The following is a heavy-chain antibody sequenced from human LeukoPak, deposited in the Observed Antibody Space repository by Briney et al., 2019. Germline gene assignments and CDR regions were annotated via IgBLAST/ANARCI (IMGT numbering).Heavy chain of an antibody. CDR3: AREVASAAFDY. V-gene: IGHV3-74*03. D-gene: IGHD5-12*01. Sequence: SGGSLRLSCAASGFTFSGYWMHWVRQAPGKGLMGVSLIKSDGSSAMYADSVKGRLSISRDNAKNTLDLQMNSLRAEDTAVYFCAREVASAAFDYWGQGTPVTVSS. J-gene: IGHJ4*02. CDR2: IKSDGSSA. CDR1: GFTFSGYW.